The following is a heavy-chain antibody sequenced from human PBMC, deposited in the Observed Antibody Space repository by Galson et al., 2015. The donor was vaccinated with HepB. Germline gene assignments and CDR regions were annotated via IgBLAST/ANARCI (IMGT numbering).Heavy chain of an antibody. CDR2: ISSSSSYI. CDR1: GFTFSRYS. V-gene: IGHV3-21*01. D-gene: IGHD6-19*01. J-gene: IGHJ4*02. Sequence: SLRLSCAASGFTFSRYSMNWVRQAPGKGLEWVSSISSSSSYIYYADSVKGRFTISRDNAKNSLYLQMNSLRAEDTAVYYCARSDRIAVAGSFDYWGQGTLVTVSS. CDR3: ARSDRIAVAGSFDY.